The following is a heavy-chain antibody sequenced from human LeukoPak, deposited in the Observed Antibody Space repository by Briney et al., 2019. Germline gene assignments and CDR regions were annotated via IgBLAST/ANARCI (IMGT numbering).Heavy chain of an antibody. D-gene: IGHD3-10*01. J-gene: IGHJ5*02. V-gene: IGHV4-59*01. CDR3: ARGGYYGSGNDFRFDP. CDR2: IHYTGST. CDR1: GGSINSYY. Sequence: SETLSLTCTVFGGSINSYYWSWIRQPPGKGLECIGYIHYTGSTNYNPSLKSRVTISVDTSKNQFSLKLSSVTAADTAIYYCARGGYYGSGNDFRFDPWGQGTLVTVSS.